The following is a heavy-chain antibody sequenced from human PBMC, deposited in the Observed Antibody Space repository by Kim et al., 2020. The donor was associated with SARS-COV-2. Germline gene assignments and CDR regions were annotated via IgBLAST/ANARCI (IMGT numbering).Heavy chain of an antibody. CDR1: GFTFSSYA. Sequence: GGSLRLSCAASGFTFSSYAMNWVRQAPGKGLEWVSGISGSGTITYYADSVKGRFTISRDSSKNTLYLQMNSLRAEDTAVYYCAKDLGLETTTSVFDYWGQGTLVTVSS. D-gene: IGHD1-1*01. V-gene: IGHV3-23*01. CDR2: ISGSGTIT. J-gene: IGHJ4*02. CDR3: AKDLGLETTTSVFDY.